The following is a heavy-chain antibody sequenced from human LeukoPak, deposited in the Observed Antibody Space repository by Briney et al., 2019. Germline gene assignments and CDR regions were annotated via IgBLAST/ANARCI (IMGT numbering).Heavy chain of an antibody. D-gene: IGHD2-15*01. CDR3: ARDTYCSGGSCYSKFDY. CDR1: GFTFSTYW. Sequence: GGSLRLSCAASGFTFSTYWMTWVRQAPGKGLEWVANIKQDGSEKYYVDSVKGRFTISRDNAKNSLYLQMNSLGAEDTAVYYCARDTYCSGGSCYSKFDYWGQGTLVTVSS. J-gene: IGHJ4*02. V-gene: IGHV3-7*01. CDR2: IKQDGSEK.